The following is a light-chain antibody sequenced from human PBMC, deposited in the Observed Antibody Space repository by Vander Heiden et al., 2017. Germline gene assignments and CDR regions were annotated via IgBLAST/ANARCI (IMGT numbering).Light chain of an antibody. V-gene: IGLV1-47*01. CDR1: RSNIGAGH. Sequence: QSILTQPPSASGTPGQRATISCSGRRSNIGAGHVNCDQQLPGAAPKVHIYVTSQRPSGVADRFSGSKSGTSATLAISGLRSDDEAEYYCASWDDSLSVVLFGGGTRLTVL. CDR3: ASWDDSLSVVL. CDR2: VTS. J-gene: IGLJ3*02.